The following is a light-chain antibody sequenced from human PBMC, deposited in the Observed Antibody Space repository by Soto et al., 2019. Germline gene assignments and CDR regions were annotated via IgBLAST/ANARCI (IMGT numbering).Light chain of an antibody. CDR1: SSNIGAGYD. J-gene: IGLJ1*01. CDR3: QSYDSSLSGFYV. CDR2: ANS. Sequence: AVVTQPPSVSGAPGQRVTISCTGSSSNIGAGYDVHWYQQLPGRAPKLLIYANSNRPSGVPDRFSGSRSGTSASLAITGLQAEDEADYSCQSYDSSLSGFYVFGTGTKLTVL. V-gene: IGLV1-40*01.